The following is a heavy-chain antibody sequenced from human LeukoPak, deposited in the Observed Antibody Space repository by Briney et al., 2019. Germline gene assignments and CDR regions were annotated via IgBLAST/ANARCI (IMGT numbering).Heavy chain of an antibody. CDR2: IIPIFRTT. J-gene: IGHJ6*03. D-gene: IGHD3-10*01. Sequence: PSVKLSCKVSGDTFSNYAISWVRHAPRQGLEWVWGIIPIFRTTNYAQKFQGRVTITADESTSTAYMELSSLRSEDTAVYYCARHRVRGAEEGSYYFYMGGWGKMATVTIS. V-gene: IGHV1-69*13. CDR1: GDTFSNYA. CDR3: ARHRVRGAEEGSYYFYMGG.